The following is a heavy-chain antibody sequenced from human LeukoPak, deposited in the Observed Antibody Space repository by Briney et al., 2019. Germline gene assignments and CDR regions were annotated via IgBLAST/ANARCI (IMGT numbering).Heavy chain of an antibody. J-gene: IGHJ5*02. D-gene: IGHD1-26*01. CDR3: ARVGGSYWGWFDP. V-gene: IGHV3-7*01. Sequence: PGGSLRLSCAASGFIFDGYGMSWVRQAPGKGLEWVANIKQDGSEKYYVDSVKGRLTISRDNAKNSLYLQMNSLRAEDTAVYYCARVGGSYWGWFDPWGQGTLVTVSS. CDR1: GFIFDGYG. CDR2: IKQDGSEK.